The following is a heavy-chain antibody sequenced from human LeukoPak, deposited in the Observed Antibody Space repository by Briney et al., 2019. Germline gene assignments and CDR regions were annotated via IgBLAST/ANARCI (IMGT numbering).Heavy chain of an antibody. CDR1: GFTFSSYS. CDR3: ARAHNWKYGTFDY. J-gene: IGHJ4*02. CDR2: ISSSSTTI. D-gene: IGHD1-7*01. V-gene: IGHV3-48*04. Sequence: GGSLRLSCATSGFTFSSYSTNWVRQAPGKGLEWVSYISSSSTTIYYADSVKGRFTISRDNAKNSLYLQMDSLRVEDTAVYYCARAHNWKYGTFDYWGQGTLVTVSS.